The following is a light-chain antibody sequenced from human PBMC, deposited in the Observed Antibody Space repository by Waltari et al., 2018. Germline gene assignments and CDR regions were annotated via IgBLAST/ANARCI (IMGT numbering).Light chain of an antibody. J-gene: IGKJ2*01. CDR2: SAS. CDR3: LQDSFYPHT. V-gene: IGKV1-17*01. CDR1: QGIGND. Sequence: DIQMTQSPSSLSASVGDRVTITCRASQGIGNDLGWYQLKPGKAPKRLIYSASSLQSGVPSRFSGSGSGTEFSLTISSLQPEDIATYYCLQDSFYPHTFGQGTKVEIK.